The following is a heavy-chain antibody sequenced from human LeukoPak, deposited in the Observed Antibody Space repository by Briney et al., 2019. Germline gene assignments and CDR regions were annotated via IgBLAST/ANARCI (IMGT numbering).Heavy chain of an antibody. J-gene: IGHJ4*02. CDR1: GFTFSSYS. V-gene: IGHV3-48*04. CDR3: ARDGRRWSYFDY. Sequence: GGSLRLSCAASGFTFSSYSMNWVRQAPGKGLEWVSYISSSSTIYYADSVKGRFTISRDNAKNSLYLQMNSLRAEDTAVYYCARDGRRWSYFDYWGQGTLVTVSS. CDR2: ISSSSTI. D-gene: IGHD4-23*01.